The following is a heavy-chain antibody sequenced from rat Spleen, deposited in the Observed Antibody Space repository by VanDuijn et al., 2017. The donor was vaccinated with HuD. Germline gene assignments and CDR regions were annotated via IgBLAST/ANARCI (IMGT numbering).Heavy chain of an antibody. CDR1: GFTFSDFF. J-gene: IGHJ2*01. CDR2: VGHDGSGT. D-gene: IGHD1-7*01. Sequence: EVQLVESDGGLVQPGRSLKLSCAASGFTFSDFFMAWVRQAPAKGLEGVATVGHDGSGTFYSDSVEGQFTISRDNAKSTLYLQMDSLRSEDTATYYCARPPPSYYGYSLWIDYWGQGVMVTVSS. CDR3: ARPPPSYYGYSLWIDY. V-gene: IGHV5-29*01.